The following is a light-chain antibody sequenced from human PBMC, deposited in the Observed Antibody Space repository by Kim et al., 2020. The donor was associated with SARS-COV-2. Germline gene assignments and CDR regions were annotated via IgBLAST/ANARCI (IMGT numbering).Light chain of an antibody. J-gene: IGLJ2*01. Sequence: SYELTQPPSVSVSPGQTASITCSGDKLGDKYACWYQQKPGQSPVLVIYQDSKRPSGIPERFSGSNSGNTATLTIIGTQAMDEADYYCQACDSSTVVFGGGTQLTVL. CDR2: QDS. V-gene: IGLV3-1*01. CDR3: QACDSSTVV. CDR1: KLGDKY.